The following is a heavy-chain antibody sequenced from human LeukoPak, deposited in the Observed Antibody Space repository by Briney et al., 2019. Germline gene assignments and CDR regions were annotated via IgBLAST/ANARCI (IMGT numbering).Heavy chain of an antibody. CDR3: ARVISGWYVVLDY. CDR1: GGSFSGYY. D-gene: IGHD6-19*01. V-gene: IGHV4-34*01. J-gene: IGHJ4*02. Sequence: SETLSLTCAVYGGSFSGYYWSWIRQPPGKGLEWIGEINHSGSTNYNPSLKSRVTISVDTSENQFSLKLSSVTAADTAVYYCARVISGWYVVLDYWGQGTLVTVSS. CDR2: INHSGST.